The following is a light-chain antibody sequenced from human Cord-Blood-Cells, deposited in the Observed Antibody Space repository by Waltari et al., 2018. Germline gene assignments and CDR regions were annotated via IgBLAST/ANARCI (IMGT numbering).Light chain of an antibody. CDR2: DAT. J-gene: IGKJ1*01. Sequence: EIVLTQSPATMSLPPGERATLSCRASQSVSSFLAWYQQKPGQAPRHLIYDATHRATGIPARFSGSGSETDFTLTISSLEPEDFAVYYCQPRSNWPPKFGQGTKVEIK. CDR3: QPRSNWPPK. V-gene: IGKV3-11*01. CDR1: QSVSSF.